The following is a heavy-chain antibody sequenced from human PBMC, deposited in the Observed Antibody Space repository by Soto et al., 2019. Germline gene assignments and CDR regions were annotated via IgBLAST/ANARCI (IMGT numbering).Heavy chain of an antibody. Sequence: ASETLSLTCTVSGGSISSSSFHWGWIRQLPGKGLEWIGNIYYSGSTKYSPSLKSRVTMSVDTSKNHFSLKLISVTTADTAVYFCAREGNLGRWIQPLDSWGQGTLVTVSS. CDR3: AREGNLGRWIQPLDS. D-gene: IGHD2-2*03. V-gene: IGHV4-39*07. J-gene: IGHJ4*02. CDR1: GGSISSSSFH. CDR2: IYYSGST.